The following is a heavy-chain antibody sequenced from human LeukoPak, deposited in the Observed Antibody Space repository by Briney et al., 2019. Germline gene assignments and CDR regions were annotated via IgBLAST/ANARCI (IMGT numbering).Heavy chain of an antibody. CDR1: GGSISSYY. V-gene: IGHV4-59*08. CDR3: ARVHTGSWFDP. J-gene: IGHJ5*02. Sequence: SETLSLTCTVSGGSISSYYWSWIRQPPGKGLEWIGYIYYSGSTNYNPSLKSRVTISVDTSKNQFSLKLSSVTAADTAVYYCARVHTGSWFDPWGQGTLVTVSS. CDR2: IYYSGST.